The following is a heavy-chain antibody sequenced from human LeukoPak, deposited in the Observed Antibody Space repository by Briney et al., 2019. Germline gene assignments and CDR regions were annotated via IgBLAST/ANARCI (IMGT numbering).Heavy chain of an antibody. CDR2: IDGSSRYM. V-gene: IGHV3-21*01. J-gene: IGHJ4*02. CDR3: ARDWDTDRYFDY. Sequence: GGSLRLSCAASGFTFSSYTMHWVRQAPGKGLEWVASIDGSSRYMYYSDSMKGRFTISRANAKNTLYLQISTLRAEDTAVYFCARDWDTDRYFDYWGQGTLVSVSS. D-gene: IGHD5-18*01. CDR1: GFTFSSYT.